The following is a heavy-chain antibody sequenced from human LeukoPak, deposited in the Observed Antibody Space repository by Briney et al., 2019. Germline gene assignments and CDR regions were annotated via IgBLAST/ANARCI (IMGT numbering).Heavy chain of an antibody. V-gene: IGHV1-2*02. D-gene: IGHD3-9*01. CDR3: ARGHYDILTGYYSDY. CDR1: GYTFTGYY. J-gene: IGHJ4*02. CDR2: INPNSGGT. Sequence: ASVKVSCKASGYTFTGYYMHWVRQAPGQGLEWMGWINPNSGGTNYAQKFQGRVTMTRDTSISTAYMELSRLRSGDTAVYYCARGHYDILTGYYSDYWGQGTLVTVSS.